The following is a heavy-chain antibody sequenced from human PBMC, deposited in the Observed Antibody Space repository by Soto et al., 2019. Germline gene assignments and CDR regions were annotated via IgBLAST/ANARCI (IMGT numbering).Heavy chain of an antibody. CDR2: IIPLFGTP. V-gene: IGHV1-69*12. D-gene: IGHD6-13*01. J-gene: IGHJ4*02. CDR1: GGTFRTYA. CDR3: ARIGASSSWTYADY. Sequence: QVQLVQSGAEVKKPGSSVKLSCKASGGTFRTYAITWVRQAPGQGLEWMGGIIPLFGTPNYAQRFQGRVTISADESTSTVYMELSSLRSDDTAVYYCARIGASSSWTYADYWGQGTLVTVSS.